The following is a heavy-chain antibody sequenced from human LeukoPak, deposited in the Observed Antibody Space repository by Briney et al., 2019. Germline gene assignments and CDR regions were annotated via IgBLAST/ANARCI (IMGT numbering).Heavy chain of an antibody. J-gene: IGHJ3*01. CDR1: GYTFTGVY. D-gene: IGHD3-3*01. Sequence: AASVKVSCKASGYTFTGVYIHWVRQAPGQGLEWMGRINPSSGGTNYAQNFQGRVTMAWDTSISTAYLDLSRMTSYGTAVYYCRLFQTPIFDLWGQGTMITVSS. V-gene: IGHV1-2*06. CDR2: INPSSGGT. CDR3: RLFQTPIFDL.